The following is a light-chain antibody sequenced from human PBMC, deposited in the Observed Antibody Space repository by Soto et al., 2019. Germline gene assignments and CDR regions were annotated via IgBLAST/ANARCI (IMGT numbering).Light chain of an antibody. CDR1: STDVGDFNY. V-gene: IGLV2-14*03. CDR2: DVT. CDR3: SSYSSSTTHVV. Sequence: QSVLTQPASVSGSPGQSITISCTGISTDVGDFNYVSWYQHLPGRAPKLIIYDVTNRPSGISYRFSASKSGRTASLTISGLQAEDEADYYCSSYSSSTTHVVFGGGTKVTVL. J-gene: IGLJ2*01.